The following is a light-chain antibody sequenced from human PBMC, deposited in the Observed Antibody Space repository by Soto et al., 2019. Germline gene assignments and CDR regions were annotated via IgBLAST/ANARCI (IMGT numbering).Light chain of an antibody. CDR3: QQYNSYS. J-gene: IGKJ1*01. CDR2: HAS. V-gene: IGKV1-5*01. Sequence: IQLTQSPSTLPASVGDKVTLTCRASQSISNWLAWYQQKPGTAPKLLIYHASILETAVPSRFSGNGSGTEFTLTISSLQPGDFATYYCQQYNSYSFGQGSRVEIK. CDR1: QSISNW.